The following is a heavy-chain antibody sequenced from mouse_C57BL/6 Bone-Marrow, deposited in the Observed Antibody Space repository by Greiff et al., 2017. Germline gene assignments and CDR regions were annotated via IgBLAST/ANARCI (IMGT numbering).Heavy chain of an antibody. Sequence: EVQLVESEGGLVQPGSSLKLSCTASGFTFSDYYMAWVRQVTEKGLEWVANIIYDGSSTNYQESLKSRFTISRDNAKNNLYMQMSSLTSEDTAIYDVARGHYYGSSYENYAMDYWGQGTSVTVSS. D-gene: IGHD1-1*01. J-gene: IGHJ4*01. CDR2: IIYDGSST. CDR1: GFTFSDYY. CDR3: ARGHYYGSSYENYAMDY. V-gene: IGHV5-16*02.